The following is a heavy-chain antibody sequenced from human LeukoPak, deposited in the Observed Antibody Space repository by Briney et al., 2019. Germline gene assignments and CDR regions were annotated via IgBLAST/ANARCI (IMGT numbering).Heavy chain of an antibody. V-gene: IGHV1-18*01. J-gene: IGHJ4*02. Sequence: ASVKVSCKASGYTFTSYGISWVRRAPGQGLEWMGWISAYNGNTNYAQKLQGRVTMTTDTSTSTAYMELRSLRSDDTAVYYCARDYSSGWYEYFDYWGQGTLVTVSS. CDR1: GYTFTSYG. D-gene: IGHD6-19*01. CDR3: ARDYSSGWYEYFDY. CDR2: ISAYNGNT.